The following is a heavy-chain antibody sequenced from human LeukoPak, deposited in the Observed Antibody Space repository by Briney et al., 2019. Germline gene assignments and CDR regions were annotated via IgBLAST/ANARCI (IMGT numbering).Heavy chain of an antibody. J-gene: IGHJ3*02. Sequence: GGSLRLSCAASGFTFSSYSMNWVRQAPGKGLEWVSSISSSNSYIYYADSVKGRFTISRDNAKNSLYLQMNSLRAEDTAVYYCARGMSSFDAFDIWGQGTMVTVSS. D-gene: IGHD6-13*01. CDR1: GFTFSSYS. V-gene: IGHV3-21*01. CDR3: ARGMSSFDAFDI. CDR2: ISSSNSYI.